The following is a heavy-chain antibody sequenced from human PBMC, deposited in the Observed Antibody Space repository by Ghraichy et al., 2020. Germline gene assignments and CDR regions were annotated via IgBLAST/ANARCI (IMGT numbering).Heavy chain of an antibody. D-gene: IGHD2-2*01. V-gene: IGHV3-21*01. CDR2: ISSSSSYI. CDR3: ARDRYCSSTSCSLFDY. Sequence: GGSLRLSCAASGFTFSSYSMNWVRQAPGKGLEWVSSISSSSSYIYYADSVKGRFTISRDNAKNSLYLQMNSLRAEDTAVYYCARDRYCSSTSCSLFDYWGQGTLVTVSS. J-gene: IGHJ4*02. CDR1: GFTFSSYS.